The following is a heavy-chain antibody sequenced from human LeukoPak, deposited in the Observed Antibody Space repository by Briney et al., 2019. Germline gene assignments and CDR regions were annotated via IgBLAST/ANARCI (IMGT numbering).Heavy chain of an antibody. J-gene: IGHJ4*02. CDR1: GFTFSNYA. D-gene: IGHD6-19*01. V-gene: IGHV3-30*04. Sequence: HPGGSLRLSCAASGFTFSNYAMHWVRQAPGKGPEWVAVISYDGSNQEYADSVKGLFIISRDNSKATLYLQMNLLRTENTALYYCARERGSGWYYLDYWGQGALVTVSS. CDR3: ARERGSGWYYLDY. CDR2: ISYDGSNQ.